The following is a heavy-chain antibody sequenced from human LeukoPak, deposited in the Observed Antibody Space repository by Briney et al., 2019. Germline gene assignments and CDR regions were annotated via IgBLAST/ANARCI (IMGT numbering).Heavy chain of an antibody. V-gene: IGHV4-34*01. CDR2: INHSGST. CDR3: ARGYSGYGGYYYYGMDV. J-gene: IGHJ6*04. Sequence: SETLSLTCAVYGGSFSGYYWSWIRQPPGKGLEWIGEINHSGSTNYNPSLKSRVTISVDTSMNQFSLKLSSVTAADTAVYYCARGYSGYGGYYYYGMDVWGKGTTVTVSS. D-gene: IGHD5-12*01. CDR1: GGSFSGYY.